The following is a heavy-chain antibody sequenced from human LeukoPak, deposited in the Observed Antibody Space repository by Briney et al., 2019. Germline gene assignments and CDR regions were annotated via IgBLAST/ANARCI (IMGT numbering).Heavy chain of an antibody. J-gene: IGHJ3*02. CDR3: ARDFYYDSSGYYSGAFDI. CDR1: GFTFSDYY. D-gene: IGHD3-22*01. Sequence: GGSLRLSCAASGFTFSDYYMSWIRQAPGKGLEWVSYISSSGSTIYYADSVKGRFTISRDNAKNSLYLQMNSLRAEDTAVYYCARDFYYDSSGYYSGAFDIWGQGTMVTVSS. V-gene: IGHV3-11*01. CDR2: ISSSGSTI.